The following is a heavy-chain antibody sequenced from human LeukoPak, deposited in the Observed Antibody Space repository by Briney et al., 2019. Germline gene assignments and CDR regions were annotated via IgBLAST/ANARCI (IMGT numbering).Heavy chain of an antibody. V-gene: IGHV4-59*08. D-gene: IGHD6-6*01. CDR3: ARHREFSSSGNYFDY. CDR1: RGSLSSNY. J-gene: IGHJ4*02. Sequence: SETLSLTCSVSRGSLSSNYWSWIRQPPGKPLEWIGYIYYIGSTTYNPSLKSRVTISLDTSKNQFSLKLRSVTAADTAVYYCARHREFSSSGNYFDYWGQGTLVTVSS. CDR2: IYYIGST.